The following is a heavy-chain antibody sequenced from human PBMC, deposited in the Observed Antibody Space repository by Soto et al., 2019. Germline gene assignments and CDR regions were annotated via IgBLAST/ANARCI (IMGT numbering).Heavy chain of an antibody. Sequence: EVQLVESGGGLVQPGGSLRLSCVTSGFMFSSAWMNWVRQAPGKGLEWVGRIKSKRDGGARDYAEPVKGRFSISRDDSKNTVFLQMNSLRAEDTAVYYCVEGWNDFWGQGTLVTVSS. CDR2: IKSKRDGGAR. CDR1: GFMFSSAW. V-gene: IGHV3-15*01. CDR3: VEGWNDF. J-gene: IGHJ4*02. D-gene: IGHD1-1*01.